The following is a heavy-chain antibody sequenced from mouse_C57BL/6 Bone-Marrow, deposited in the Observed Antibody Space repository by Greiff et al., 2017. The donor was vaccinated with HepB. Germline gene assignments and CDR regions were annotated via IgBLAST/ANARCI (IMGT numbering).Heavy chain of an antibody. Sequence: DVHLVESGGGLVKPGGSLKLSCAASGFTFSSYTMSWVRQTPETRLEWVATISGGGGNTYYPDTVKGRFTISRDNAKNTLYLQMSSLRSEDTALYYCARHSDYYSSTPFAYWGQGTLVTVSA. V-gene: IGHV5-9*01. J-gene: IGHJ3*01. CDR1: GFTFSSYT. CDR2: ISGGGGNT. CDR3: ARHSDYYSSTPFAY. D-gene: IGHD1-1*01.